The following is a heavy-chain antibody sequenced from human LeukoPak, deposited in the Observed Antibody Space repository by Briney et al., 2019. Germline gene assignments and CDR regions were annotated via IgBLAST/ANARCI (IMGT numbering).Heavy chain of an antibody. V-gene: IGHV3-11*03. CDR1: GNTFSDYY. CDR3: ASWATGIDY. J-gene: IGHJ4*02. Sequence: GGSLRLSCAASGNTFSDYYMSWIRQAPGKGLEWVSYISSSSSYTNYADSVKGRFTISRDNAKNSVYLQMYSLRAEDTAVYYCASWATGIDYWGQGTLVSVSS. D-gene: IGHD3-16*01. CDR2: ISSSSSYT.